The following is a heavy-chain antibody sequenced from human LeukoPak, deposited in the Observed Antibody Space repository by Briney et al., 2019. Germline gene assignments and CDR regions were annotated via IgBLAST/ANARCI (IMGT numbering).Heavy chain of an antibody. J-gene: IGHJ4*02. Sequence: PGGSLGLSCAASGFTVSSTYMSWVRQAPGKGLEWVSALYSGDTTYYANSVKGRFTISRDNSKNMLYLQMNSLRAEDTAVYYCARRLLTGYYEFWGQGTLVTVSS. CDR2: LYSGDTT. V-gene: IGHV3-66*01. CDR1: GFTVSSTY. CDR3: ARRLLTGYYEF. D-gene: IGHD3-9*01.